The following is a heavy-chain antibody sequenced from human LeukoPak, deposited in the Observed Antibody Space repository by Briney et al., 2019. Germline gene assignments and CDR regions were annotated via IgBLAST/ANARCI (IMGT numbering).Heavy chain of an antibody. CDR3: ARDRSIAARLSAFDI. CDR2: IYSGGGT. V-gene: IGHV3-66*01. J-gene: IGHJ3*02. D-gene: IGHD6-6*01. CDR1: GFTVSSNY. Sequence: GGSLRLPCAASGFTVSSNYMSWVRQAPGKGLEWVSVIYSGGGTYYADSVKGRFIISRDNSKNTVYLQMESLRADDTAVYFCARDRSIAARLSAFDIWGQGTMVTVSS.